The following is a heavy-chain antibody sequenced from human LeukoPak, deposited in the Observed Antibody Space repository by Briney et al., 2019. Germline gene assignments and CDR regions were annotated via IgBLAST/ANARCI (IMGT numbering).Heavy chain of an antibody. D-gene: IGHD6-19*01. CDR3: ARVGDSSGWFFDY. Sequence: ASVKVSCKASGSTFTNYYMHWLRQAPGQGLEWMGIINPGDGGATYAQNFQGRVTMTRDTSTSTVYMELCSLRSVDTAAYYCARVGDSSGWFFDYWGQGTLVTVSS. CDR1: GSTFTNYY. CDR2: INPGDGGA. V-gene: IGHV1-46*01. J-gene: IGHJ4*02.